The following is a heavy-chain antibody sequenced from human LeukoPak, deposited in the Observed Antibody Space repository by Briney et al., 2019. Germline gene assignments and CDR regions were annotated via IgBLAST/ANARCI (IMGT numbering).Heavy chain of an antibody. V-gene: IGHV3-30*04. D-gene: IGHD4-17*01. CDR1: GFTFSNHA. CDR3: ARDFYPSTTVTTSLDY. CDR2: IAYDGSNK. J-gene: IGHJ4*02. Sequence: GGSLRLSCAASGFTFSNHAMHWVRQTPGKGREWVAVIAYDGSNKYYAASVKGRFTISRDNSKSTLFLQMNSLRAEDTAVYYCARDFYPSTTVTTSLDYWGQGTLVTVSS.